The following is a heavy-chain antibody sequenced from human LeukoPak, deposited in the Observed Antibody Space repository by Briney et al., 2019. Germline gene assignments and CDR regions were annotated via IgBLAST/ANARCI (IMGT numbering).Heavy chain of an antibody. CDR3: ASADTGFDQ. D-gene: IGHD1-1*01. V-gene: IGHV3-23*01. J-gene: IGHJ4*02. CDR2: IGGSDDGT. Sequence: PGGSLRLSCAASGFAFNTYAMSWIRQAPGKGLEWVSAIGGSDDGTYYADSVKGRFTISRDNSKNTLYLQMHSLRVEDTAVYYCASADTGFDQCCEGALVTVSS. CDR1: GFAFNTYA.